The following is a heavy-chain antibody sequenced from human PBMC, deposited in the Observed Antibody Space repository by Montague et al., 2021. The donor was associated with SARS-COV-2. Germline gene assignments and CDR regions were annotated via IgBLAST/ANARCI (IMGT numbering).Heavy chain of an antibody. CDR3: ARDRDWDDWCGMDV. CDR1: GFILSSYE. V-gene: IGHV3-48*03. J-gene: IGHJ6*02. D-gene: IGHD2-21*01. Sequence: SLRLSCAAPGFILSSYEMNWVRQAPGKGLEWISYISSSGGGSTKHYTDSVRGRFTISRDNAKNSLYLQMNSRRVEDTAIYYCARDRDWDDWCGMDVWGQGTTVTVSS. CDR2: ISSSGGGSTK.